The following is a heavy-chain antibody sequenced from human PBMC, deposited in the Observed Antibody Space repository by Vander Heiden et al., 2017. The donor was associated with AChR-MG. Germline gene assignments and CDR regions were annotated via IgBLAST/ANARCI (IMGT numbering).Heavy chain of an antibody. CDR2: MSSDGSSK. Sequence: VQLVEPGGGVVQPGRSLRLSRADPGFVPRSHPMPWVRQAPGEGVEWVAVMSSDGSSKYYTDSVKGRFTISRDNSKNTLYLQMNSLRPEDTAVYYCANWRGDFWGQGTLVTVSS. D-gene: IGHD3-3*01. V-gene: IGHV3-30-3*01. CDR1: GFVPRSHP. J-gene: IGHJ4*02. CDR3: ANWRGDF.